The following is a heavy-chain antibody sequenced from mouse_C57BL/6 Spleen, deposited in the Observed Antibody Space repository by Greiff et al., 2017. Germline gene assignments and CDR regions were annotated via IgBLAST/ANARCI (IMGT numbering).Heavy chain of an antibody. V-gene: IGHV1-52*01. CDR1: GYTFTSYW. CDR3: ARYSSDWVAY. Sequence: QVQLQQPGAELVRPGSSVKLSCKASGYTFTSYWMHWVKQRPIQGLEWIGNIDPSDSDTHSNQKFKYKATLTVDKSSSTSYMQLSSLTSEYSAVYYCARYSSDWVAYWGQGTLVTVSA. CDR2: IDPSDSDT. J-gene: IGHJ3*01. D-gene: IGHD3-2*02.